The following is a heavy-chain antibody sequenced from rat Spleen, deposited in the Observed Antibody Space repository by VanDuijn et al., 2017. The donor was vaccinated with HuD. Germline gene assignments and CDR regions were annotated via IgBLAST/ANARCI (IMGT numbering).Heavy chain of an antibody. J-gene: IGHJ3*01. V-gene: IGHV2S30*01. Sequence: QVQLRESGPGLVQSSQTLSLTCNVSGFSLSGNIVHWVRQPPGQGLAWMGRMRFGGYTRYNSVLNSRLSISRDTSRNQVFLELSSLQTDDTGIYYCTREYNDGSSLGGWFVSWGQGTLVTVSS. CDR1: GFSLSGNI. CDR3: TREYNDGSSLGGWFVS. D-gene: IGHD1-12*02. CDR2: MRFGGYT.